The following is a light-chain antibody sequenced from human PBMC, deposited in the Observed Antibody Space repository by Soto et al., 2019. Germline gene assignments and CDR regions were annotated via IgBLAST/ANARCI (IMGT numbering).Light chain of an antibody. V-gene: IGKV1D-13*01. CDR1: QGINRW. Sequence: IQMPQCPSSVAASVGDRVTITCRASQGINRWLAWYQQKLGKAPKLLIYDASSLESGAPSRFSGSGSGTDFTLTISSLQPEDFATYYCQQFNNYLFTFGGGTKVDIK. CDR3: QQFNNYLFT. CDR2: DAS. J-gene: IGKJ4*01.